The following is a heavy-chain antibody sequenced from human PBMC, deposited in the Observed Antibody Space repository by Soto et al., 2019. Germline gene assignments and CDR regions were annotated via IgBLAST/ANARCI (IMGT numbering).Heavy chain of an antibody. CDR1: GFTFSSSE. J-gene: IGHJ3*01. D-gene: IGHD1-26*01. CDR2: IHPSGQPI. CDR3: ARRASR. V-gene: IGHV3-48*03. Sequence: EVQLVESGGGLVQPGGSLRLSCAVSGFTFSSSEMYWVRQAPGKGLEWISYIHPSGQPIFYADSVKGRFTISRDNANNSLFLQMNSLRAEYTAVYYCARRASRWGHGTMVTVSS.